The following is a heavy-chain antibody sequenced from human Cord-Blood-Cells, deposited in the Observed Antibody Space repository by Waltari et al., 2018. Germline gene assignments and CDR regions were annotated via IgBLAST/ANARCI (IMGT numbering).Heavy chain of an antibody. D-gene: IGHD6-13*01. CDR3: ARVAADAFDI. CDR1: GGSFSGYY. CDR2: INHSGST. Sequence: AGLLKPSETLSLTCAVYGGSFSGYYWSWIRQPPGKGLEWSGEINHSGSTNYNPSLKSRVTISVDTSKNQFSLKLSSVTAADTAVYYCARVAADAFDIWGQGTMVTVSS. V-gene: IGHV4-34*01. J-gene: IGHJ3*02.